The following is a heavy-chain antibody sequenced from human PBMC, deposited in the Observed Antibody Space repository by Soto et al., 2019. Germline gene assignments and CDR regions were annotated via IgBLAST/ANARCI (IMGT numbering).Heavy chain of an antibody. V-gene: IGHV3-49*03. D-gene: IGHD6-19*01. Sequence: GGSLRLSCTASGFTFGDYAMSWFRQAPGKGLGWVGFIRSKAYGGTTEYAASVKGRFTISRDDSKSIAYLQMNSLKTEDTAVYYCTREAGKQWLLYYFDYWGQGTLVTVSS. CDR1: GFTFGDYA. CDR3: TREAGKQWLLYYFDY. CDR2: IRSKAYGGTT. J-gene: IGHJ4*02.